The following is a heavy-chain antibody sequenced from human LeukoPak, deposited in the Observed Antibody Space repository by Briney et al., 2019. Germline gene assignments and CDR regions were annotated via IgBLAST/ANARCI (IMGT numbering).Heavy chain of an antibody. CDR2: ISSSGSTI. V-gene: IGHV3-48*03. J-gene: IGHJ4*02. Sequence: GGALRLSXAASGFTFSRYEMNWIGQAPGKGGEGVSYISSSGSTIYYADSVKGRFTISRDNAKNSLYLQMNSLRAEDTAVYYCARDLHYYDSSGRDYWGQGTLVTVSS. D-gene: IGHD3-22*01. CDR3: ARDLHYYDSSGRDY. CDR1: GFTFSRYE.